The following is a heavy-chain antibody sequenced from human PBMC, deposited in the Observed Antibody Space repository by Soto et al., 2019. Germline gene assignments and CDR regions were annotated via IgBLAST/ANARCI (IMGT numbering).Heavy chain of an antibody. CDR2: INPETGGT. D-gene: IGHD2-2*01. Sequence: VQLVQSGADVKTPGASVRVSCKASGYTFTGYYVHWVREAPGQGLEWMGWINPETGGTSYAQKFQGRVTLSRDTSINTAYLELSRLRFDDAVVYFCARERYQVISDGMDVWGQGTTVTVSS. CDR1: GYTFTGYY. V-gene: IGHV1-2*02. J-gene: IGHJ6*02. CDR3: ARERYQVISDGMDV.